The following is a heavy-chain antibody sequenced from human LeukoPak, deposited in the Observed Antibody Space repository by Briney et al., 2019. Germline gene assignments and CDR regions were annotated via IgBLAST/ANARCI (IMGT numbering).Heavy chain of an antibody. J-gene: IGHJ3*02. D-gene: IGHD3-22*01. CDR2: ISGSGGST. Sequence: GGSLRLSCAASGFTFSSYGMSWVRQAPGKGLEWVSAISGSGGSTYYADSVKGRFTISRDNSKNTLYLQMNSLRAEDTAVYYCAKDRGIVVVLHDAFDIWGQGTMVTVSS. CDR3: AKDRGIVVVLHDAFDI. CDR1: GFTFSSYG. V-gene: IGHV3-23*01.